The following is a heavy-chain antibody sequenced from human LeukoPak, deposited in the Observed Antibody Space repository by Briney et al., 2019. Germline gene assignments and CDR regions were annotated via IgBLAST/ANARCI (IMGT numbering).Heavy chain of an antibody. J-gene: IGHJ3*02. D-gene: IGHD2-15*01. V-gene: IGHV3-48*03. Sequence: GGSLRLSCAASGFTFSSYEMNWVRQAPGKGLEWVSYISSGGSTIYYADSVKGRFTISRDNAKNSLYLQMNSLRAEDTAVYYCARLDIDAFDIWGQGTMVAVSS. CDR3: ARLDIDAFDI. CDR1: GFTFSSYE. CDR2: ISSGGSTI.